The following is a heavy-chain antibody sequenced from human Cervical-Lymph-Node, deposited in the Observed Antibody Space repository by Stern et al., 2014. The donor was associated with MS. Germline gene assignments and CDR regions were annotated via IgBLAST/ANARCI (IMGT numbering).Heavy chain of an antibody. J-gene: IGHJ4*02. Sequence: QVQLVQSGGGVVQPGRSLRLSCAASGFTFSSYGMHWVRQAPGKGLEWVAVISYDGSNKYYADSVKGRFTISRDNSKNTLYLQMNSLRTEDTAVYYCAKDDKQWRFLGFDYWGQGILVTVSS. V-gene: IGHV3-30*18. CDR1: GFTFSSYG. CDR2: ISYDGSNK. CDR3: AKDDKQWRFLGFDY. D-gene: IGHD6-19*01.